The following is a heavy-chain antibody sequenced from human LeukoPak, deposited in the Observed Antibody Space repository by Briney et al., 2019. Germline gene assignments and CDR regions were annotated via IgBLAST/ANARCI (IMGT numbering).Heavy chain of an antibody. Sequence: PGGSLRLSCTASGFTFSSYAMNWVRQAPGKGLEWVSGIGAGGTFTYYADSVKGRFTISRDNSKNTLNLQMNSLRAEDTAVYYCVKDRTGTYTLDYWGQGTLVTVSS. D-gene: IGHD3-10*01. CDR3: VKDRTGTYTLDY. J-gene: IGHJ4*02. V-gene: IGHV3-23*01. CDR2: IGAGGTFT. CDR1: GFTFSSYA.